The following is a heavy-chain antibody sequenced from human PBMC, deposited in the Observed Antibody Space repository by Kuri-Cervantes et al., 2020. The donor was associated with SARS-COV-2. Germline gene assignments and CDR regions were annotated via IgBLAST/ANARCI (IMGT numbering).Heavy chain of an antibody. J-gene: IGHJ3*02. CDR3: ASPLHSLRGSYRYTGGTGAFDI. Sequence: ASVKVSCKASGYTFTGYYMHWVRQAPGQGLEWMGWINPNSGGTNYAQKFQGRVTMTRDTSISTAYMELSRLRPDDTAVYYCASPLHSLRGSYRYTGGTGAFDIWGQGTMVTVSS. D-gene: IGHD3-16*02. CDR2: INPNSGGT. CDR1: GYTFTGYY. V-gene: IGHV1-2*02.